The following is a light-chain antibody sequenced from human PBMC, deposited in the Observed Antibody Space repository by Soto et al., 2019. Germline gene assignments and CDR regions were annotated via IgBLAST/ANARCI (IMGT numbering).Light chain of an antibody. V-gene: IGKV1-9*01. CDR1: QGISSY. J-gene: IGKJ2*01. CDR3: QQLNSYPP. Sequence: DIQSTQSPSFLSASVGDRVTITCRASQGISSYLAWYQQKPGKAPKLLIYAASTLQSGVPSRFSGSGSGTEFTLTISSLQPEDFATYYCQQLNSYPPFGQGTKLEIK. CDR2: AAS.